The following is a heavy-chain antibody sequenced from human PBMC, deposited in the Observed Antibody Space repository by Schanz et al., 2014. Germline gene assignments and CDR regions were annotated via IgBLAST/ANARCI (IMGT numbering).Heavy chain of an antibody. CDR3: ARGGYSSGWYDRDIAHFDY. Sequence: QVQLVQSGAEVKKPGSSVKVSCKTSGYTFSSYGITWVRQAPGRRLEWMGWINTASGNTRYSEAFQGRVTMTTDTSTSTAYMELRSLRSDDTAVYYCARGGYSSGWYDRDIAHFDYWGQGTLVTVSS. CDR2: INTASGNT. D-gene: IGHD6-19*01. CDR1: GYTFSSYG. J-gene: IGHJ4*02. V-gene: IGHV1-18*01.